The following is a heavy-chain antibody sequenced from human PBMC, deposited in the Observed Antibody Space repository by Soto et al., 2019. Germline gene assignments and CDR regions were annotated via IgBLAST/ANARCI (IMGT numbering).Heavy chain of an antibody. CDR2: INQDGSEK. Sequence: EVQLVESGGGWVQPGGSLRLSCADSGFTFSSYWMSWVRQAPGKGLEWVANINQDGSEKYYVDSVKGRFTISRDNAKNSLYLRMNGLRAKDTAIYYCARGSGYGNSPFDYWGQGTLVTVSS. D-gene: IGHD6-13*01. J-gene: IGHJ4*02. CDR1: GFTFSSYW. CDR3: ARGSGYGNSPFDY. V-gene: IGHV3-7*03.